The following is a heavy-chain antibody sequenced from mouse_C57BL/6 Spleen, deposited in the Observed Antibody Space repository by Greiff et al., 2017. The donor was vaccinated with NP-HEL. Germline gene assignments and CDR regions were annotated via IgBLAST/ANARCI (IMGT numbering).Heavy chain of an antibody. V-gene: IGHV1-9*01. Sequence: QVQLKQSGAELMKPGASVKLSCKATGYTFTGYWIEWVKQRPGHGLEWIGEILPGSGSTNYNEKFKGKDTFTADTYSNTAYMQLSSLTTEDSAIYYCASRTYYYYGSSLCYWGQGTTLTVSS. CDR2: ILPGSGST. CDR1: GYTFTGYW. J-gene: IGHJ2*01. CDR3: ASRTYYYYGSSLCY. D-gene: IGHD1-1*01.